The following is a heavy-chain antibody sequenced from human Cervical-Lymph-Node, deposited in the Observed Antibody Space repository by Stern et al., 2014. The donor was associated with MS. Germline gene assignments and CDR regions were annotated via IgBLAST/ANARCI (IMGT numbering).Heavy chain of an antibody. D-gene: IGHD3-9*01. J-gene: IGHJ4*02. Sequence: QVQLQESGPGLVKPSETLSLTCTVSGGSVSSGSYYWSWIRQPPGKGLEWIGYIYYSGSTNYNPSLKSRVTISVDTSKNQFSLKLSSVTAADTAVYYCARLRYFDWLPQDCWGQGTLVTVSS. CDR2: IYYSGST. CDR1: GGSVSSGSYY. V-gene: IGHV4-61*01. CDR3: ARLRYFDWLPQDC.